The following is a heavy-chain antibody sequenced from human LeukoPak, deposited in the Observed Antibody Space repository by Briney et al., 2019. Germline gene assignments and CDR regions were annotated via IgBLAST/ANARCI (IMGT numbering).Heavy chain of an antibody. V-gene: IGHV1-69*13. J-gene: IGHJ6*02. CDR3: ARGLYCRSSTSCSDYGMDV. CDR2: FIPILGTP. CDR1: GGIFRSYG. D-gene: IGHD2-15*01. Sequence: SVKVSCKTSGGIFRSYGLNWVRQAPGQGLEWMGGFIPILGTPKYAQNLRGRVTITADESTSTGYMELSSLRYEDTAVYYCARGLYCRSSTSCSDYGMDVWGQGTTVTVSS.